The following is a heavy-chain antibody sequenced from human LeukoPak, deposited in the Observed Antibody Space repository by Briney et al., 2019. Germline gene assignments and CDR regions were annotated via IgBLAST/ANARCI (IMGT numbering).Heavy chain of an antibody. CDR1: GFTFSNYS. Sequence: GGSLRLSCAASGFTFSNYSMHWVRQAPGKGLEYVSGIRSNGGSTYYANSVKGRFTISRDNSKNTLYLQMGSLRAEDMAVYYCARGWPIDYWGQGTLVTVSS. J-gene: IGHJ4*02. CDR2: IRSNGGST. CDR3: ARGWPIDY. V-gene: IGHV3-64*01.